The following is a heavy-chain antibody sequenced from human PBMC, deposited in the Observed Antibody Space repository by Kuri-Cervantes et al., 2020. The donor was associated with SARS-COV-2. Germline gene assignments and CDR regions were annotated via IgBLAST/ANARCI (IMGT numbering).Heavy chain of an antibody. CDR3: ARVPFLNYFDY. J-gene: IGHJ4*02. CDR1: NDSISSSNW. CDR2: IYHSGST. Sequence: ESLKISCVVSNDSISSSNWWSWVRQPPGKGLEWIGEIYHSGSTNYNPSLKSRVTISIDKPKNQFSLKLSFVTAADTAVYYCARVPFLNYFDYWGQGTLVTVSS. V-gene: IGHV4/OR15-8*01.